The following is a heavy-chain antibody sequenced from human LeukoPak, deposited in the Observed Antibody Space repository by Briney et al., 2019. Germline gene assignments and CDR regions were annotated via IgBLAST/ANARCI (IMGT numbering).Heavy chain of an antibody. CDR1: GFTFSSYW. CDR3: ARDVAGSGSL. J-gene: IGHJ4*02. D-gene: IGHD3-10*01. V-gene: IGHV3-74*01. Sequence: PGGSLRLSCAASGFTFSSYWMHWVRQVLGMGLVWVARINEHGSITDYADSVKDRFTVSRDNAWNTLYLQMNSLRAEDTAVYYCARDVAGSGSLWGQGTLITVSS. CDR2: INEHGSIT.